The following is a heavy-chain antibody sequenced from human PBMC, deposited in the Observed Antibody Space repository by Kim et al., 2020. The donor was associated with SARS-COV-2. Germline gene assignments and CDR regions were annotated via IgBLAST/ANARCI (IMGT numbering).Heavy chain of an antibody. Sequence: ASVKVSCKVSGYTLTELSMHWVRQAPGKGLEWMGGFDPEDGETIYAQKFQGRVTMTEDTSTDTAYMELSSLRSEDTAVYYCATWETGLWLRKGGYFDYWGQGTLVTVSS. CDR1: GYTLTELS. CDR2: FDPEDGET. CDR3: ATWETGLWLRKGGYFDY. D-gene: IGHD5-18*01. V-gene: IGHV1-24*01. J-gene: IGHJ4*02.